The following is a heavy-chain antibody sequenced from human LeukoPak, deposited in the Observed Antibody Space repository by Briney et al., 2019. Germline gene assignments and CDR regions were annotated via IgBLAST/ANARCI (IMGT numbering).Heavy chain of an antibody. J-gene: IGHJ4*02. CDR3: ARLIEVAVAGDNYYFDY. CDR2: IYYSGST. V-gene: IGHV4-59*08. Sequence: PSETLSLTCTVSGGSISSYYWSWIRQPPGKGLEWIGYIYYSGSTNYDPSLKSRVTISVDTSKNQFSLKLSSVTAADTAVYYCARLIEVAVAGDNYYFDYWGQGTLVIVSS. CDR1: GGSISSYY. D-gene: IGHD6-19*01.